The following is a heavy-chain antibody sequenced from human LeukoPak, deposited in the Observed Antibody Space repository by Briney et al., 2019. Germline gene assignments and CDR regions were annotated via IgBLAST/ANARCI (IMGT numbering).Heavy chain of an antibody. J-gene: IGHJ4*02. D-gene: IGHD2-21*01. Sequence: GGSLRLSFTASGFTFSNYAMNWVRQSPGRGLEWVSYISSPSTTIYYAASVKGRFTISRDNAKNSLFLQMSSLRADDMAVYYCARDLGGALDNWGQGTLVTVSP. CDR3: ARDLGGALDN. V-gene: IGHV3-48*01. CDR2: ISSPSTTI. CDR1: GFTFSNYA.